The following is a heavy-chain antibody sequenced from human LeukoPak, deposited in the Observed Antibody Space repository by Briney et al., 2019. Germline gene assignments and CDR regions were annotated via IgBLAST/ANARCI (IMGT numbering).Heavy chain of an antibody. CDR1: GYTFTSYG. Sequence: VASVKVSCKASGYTFTSYGISWVRQAPGQGLEWMGWISAYNGNTNYAQKLQGRVTMTTDTSTSTAYMELRSLRSDDTAVYYCARDSEFWNDDSWFDPWGQGTLVTVSS. CDR2: ISAYNGNT. V-gene: IGHV1-18*01. D-gene: IGHD1-1*01. J-gene: IGHJ5*02. CDR3: ARDSEFWNDDSWFDP.